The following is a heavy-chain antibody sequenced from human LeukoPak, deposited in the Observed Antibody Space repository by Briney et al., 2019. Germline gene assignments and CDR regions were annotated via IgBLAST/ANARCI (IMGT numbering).Heavy chain of an antibody. CDR3: ARVFLGYCASTCSALHFDP. V-gene: IGHV4-31*03. Sequence: PSQTLSLTCTVSGAYISDDYYYWSWIRQPPGKGLEWIGSIYVTENTYYNPSLKSRLTISVDTSKNQFSLRMNSVTAADSAVSYCARVFLGYCASTCSALHFDPWGQGTLVTVSS. CDR1: GAYISDDYYY. J-gene: IGHJ5*02. CDR2: IYVTENT. D-gene: IGHD2-8*01.